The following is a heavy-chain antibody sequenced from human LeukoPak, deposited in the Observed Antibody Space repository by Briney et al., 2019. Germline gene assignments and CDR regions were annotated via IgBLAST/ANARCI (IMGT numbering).Heavy chain of an antibody. CDR3: AKALHYWGFDY. D-gene: IGHD3-16*01. CDR2: IYADGTT. J-gene: IGHJ4*02. V-gene: IGHV3-53*01. Sequence: GGSLRLSCAASGFTVSRFYMSWVRQAPGKGLECVSVIYADGTTKDADSVKGRFTISRDNSKNMLYLQMNSLRVEDTAVYYCAKALHYWGFDYWGQGTLVTVSS. CDR1: GFTVSRFY.